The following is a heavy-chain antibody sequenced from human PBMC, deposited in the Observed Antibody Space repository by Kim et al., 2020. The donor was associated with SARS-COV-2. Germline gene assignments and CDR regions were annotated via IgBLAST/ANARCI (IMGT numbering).Heavy chain of an antibody. CDR2: IYYSGST. D-gene: IGHD3-22*01. CDR3: ARDAFGATYYYDSSGYPWFAP. CDR1: GGSISSSSYY. V-gene: IGHV4-39*07. J-gene: IGHJ5*02. Sequence: SETLSLTCTVSGGSISSSSYYWGWIRQPPGKGLECIGSIYYSGSTYYNPSLNSRVTISVDTSKNQFSLKLSSVTAADTAVYYCARDAFGATYYYDSSGYPWFAPWGRGTLVTVSS.